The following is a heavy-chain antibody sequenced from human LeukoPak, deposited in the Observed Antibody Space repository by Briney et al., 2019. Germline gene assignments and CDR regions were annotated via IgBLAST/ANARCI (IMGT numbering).Heavy chain of an antibody. Sequence: ASVKVSCKASGYTFTNYGISWVRQAPGKGLEWMGWISVYNGNTKYVQKFQGRVTMTTDASTTTVYMEVRSLRSDDTALYYCARDDEEFGELSWFDPWGQGTLVTVPS. CDR1: GYTFTNYG. V-gene: IGHV1-18*01. CDR2: ISVYNGNT. D-gene: IGHD3-10*01. CDR3: ARDDEEFGELSWFDP. J-gene: IGHJ5*02.